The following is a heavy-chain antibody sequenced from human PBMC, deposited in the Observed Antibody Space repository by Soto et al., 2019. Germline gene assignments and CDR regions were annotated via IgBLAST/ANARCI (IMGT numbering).Heavy chain of an antibody. V-gene: IGHV3-21*01. CDR2: ISGGGRDI. D-gene: IGHD6-6*01. Sequence: GGSLRLSCAASGFTFSSYSLNWVRQAPGKGLEWVSSISGGGRDIKYGDSVKGRFIISRDNAMDSLHLQMYSLRADDTAIYFCATSLAVQLGYYGMDVWGPGTTVTVYS. CDR1: GFTFSSYS. CDR3: ATSLAVQLGYYGMDV. J-gene: IGHJ6*02.